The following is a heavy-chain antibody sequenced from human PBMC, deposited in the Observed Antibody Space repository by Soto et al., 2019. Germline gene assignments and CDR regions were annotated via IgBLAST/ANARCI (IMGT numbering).Heavy chain of an antibody. J-gene: IGHJ3*02. D-gene: IGHD3-16*02. CDR3: AHTAGFGGVIVNAFDI. Sequence: QITLMESGPTLVKPTQTLTLTCTFSGFSLSTSGVGVGWIRQPPGKALEWLALIYWDDDKRYNPSLKSRLTITKDTSKNQVVLTMTNMDPVDTATYYCAHTAGFGGVIVNAFDIWGQGTMVTVSS. CDR2: IYWDDDK. V-gene: IGHV2-5*02. CDR1: GFSLSTSGVG.